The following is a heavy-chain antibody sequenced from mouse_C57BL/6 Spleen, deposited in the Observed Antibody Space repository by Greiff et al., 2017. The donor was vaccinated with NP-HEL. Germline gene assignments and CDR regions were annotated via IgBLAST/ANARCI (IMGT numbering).Heavy chain of an antibody. CDR2: IWSGGST. J-gene: IGHJ4*01. V-gene: IGHV2-2*01. D-gene: IGHD1-1*01. CDR1: GFSFTSYG. Sequence: VQLQQSGPGLVQPSQSLSITCTVSGFSFTSYGVHWVRQSPGKGLEWLGVIWSGGSTDYNAAFISRLSISKDNSKSQVFFKMNSLQADDTAIYYCARNSPLYYYGSSYGSYAMNYWGQGTSVTVSS. CDR3: ARNSPLYYYGSSYGSYAMNY.